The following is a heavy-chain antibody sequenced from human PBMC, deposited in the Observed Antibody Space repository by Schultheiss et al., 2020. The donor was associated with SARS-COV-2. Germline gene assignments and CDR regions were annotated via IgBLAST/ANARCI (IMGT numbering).Heavy chain of an antibody. CDR1: GFTFSNAW. Sequence: GGSLRLSCAASGFTFSNAWMSWVRQAPGKGLEWVGSIKSKTDGGTTDYAAPVKGRFTISRDDSKNTLYLQMNSLKTEDTAVYYCTTTIAAAGTRVDYWGQGTLVTVSS. D-gene: IGHD6-13*01. J-gene: IGHJ4*02. CDR2: IKSKTDGGTT. V-gene: IGHV3-15*01. CDR3: TTTIAAAGTRVDY.